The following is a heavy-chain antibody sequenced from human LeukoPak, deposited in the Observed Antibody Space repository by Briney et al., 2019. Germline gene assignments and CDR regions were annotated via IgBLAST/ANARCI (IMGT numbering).Heavy chain of an antibody. Sequence: ASVKVSCKASGYTFTSYGISWVRQAPGQGLEWMGWISAYNGNTNYAQKLQGRVTMTTDTSTSTAYMELRSLRSDDTAVYYCATRTTGTTDWRYYFDYWAREPWSPSPQ. D-gene: IGHD1-1*01. CDR1: GYTFTSYG. CDR3: ATRTTGTTDWRYYFDY. CDR2: ISAYNGNT. J-gene: IGHJ4*02. V-gene: IGHV1-18*01.